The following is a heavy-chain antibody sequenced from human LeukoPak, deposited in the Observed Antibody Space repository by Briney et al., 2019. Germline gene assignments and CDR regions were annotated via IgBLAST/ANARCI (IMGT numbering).Heavy chain of an antibody. Sequence: SETLSLTCAVYGGSFSGYYWSWIRQPPGKGLEWIGEIHHSGSTNYNPSLKSRVTISVDTSKNQFSLTLSSVTAADTAVYYCARGSSSGWYSFDYWGQGTLVTVSS. CDR2: IHHSGST. CDR1: GGSFSGYY. J-gene: IGHJ4*02. D-gene: IGHD6-19*01. CDR3: ARGSSSGWYSFDY. V-gene: IGHV4-34*01.